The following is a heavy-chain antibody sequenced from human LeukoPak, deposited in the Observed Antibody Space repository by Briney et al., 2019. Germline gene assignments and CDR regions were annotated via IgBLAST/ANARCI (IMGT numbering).Heavy chain of an antibody. J-gene: IGHJ4*02. CDR2: IKEDGTYT. D-gene: IGHD3-9*01. CDR3: ARDFDMGIPPGDHFDF. Sequence: GGSLRLSCAASGFSFSKYWMHWVRQTPGEGLVWVARIKEDGTYTSYADSVKGRFTISRDNARNTVFLQMNSLRAEDTAVYYCARDFDMGIPPGDHFDFLGQGTLVTVSS. V-gene: IGHV3-74*01. CDR1: GFSFSKYW.